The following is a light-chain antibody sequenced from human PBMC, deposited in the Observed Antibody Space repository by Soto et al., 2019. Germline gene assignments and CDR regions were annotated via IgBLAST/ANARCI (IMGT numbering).Light chain of an antibody. V-gene: IGLV2-23*01. J-gene: IGLJ2*01. Sequence: QSALTQPASVSGSPGQSITISCTGTSSDVGSYNLVSWYQQHPGKAPKLMIYEGSKRPSGVSNRFSGSKSGNTASLTISGLQAEDEADYYCCSYAGSSTHVVFGGGTKVTVI. CDR2: EGS. CDR3: CSYAGSSTHVV. CDR1: SSDVGSYNL.